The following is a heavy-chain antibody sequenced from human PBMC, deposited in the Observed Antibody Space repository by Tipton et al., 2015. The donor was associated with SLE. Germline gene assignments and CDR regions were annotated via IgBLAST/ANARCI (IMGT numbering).Heavy chain of an antibody. CDR3: AGGYTYGPYYYDLSV. Sequence: TLSLTCTVSGGSISSGSYYWSWIRQPAGKGLEWIGRIYTSGSTNYNPSLKSRVTISVDTSKNQFSLKLSSVTAADTAVYYCAGGYTYGPYYYDLSVWGQGTTVTVSS. J-gene: IGHJ6*02. D-gene: IGHD5-18*01. CDR2: IYTSGST. V-gene: IGHV4-61*02. CDR1: GGSISSGSYY.